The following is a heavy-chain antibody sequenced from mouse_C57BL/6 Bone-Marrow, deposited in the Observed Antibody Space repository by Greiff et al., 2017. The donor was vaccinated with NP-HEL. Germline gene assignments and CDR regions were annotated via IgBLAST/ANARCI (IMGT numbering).Heavy chain of an antibody. CDR3: ARNGYYPYWYFDV. CDR1: GYTFTSYW. V-gene: IGHV1-55*01. CDR2: LYPGSGST. D-gene: IGHD2-3*01. Sequence: VQLQQPGAELVKPGASVKMSCKASGYTFTSYWITWVKQRPGQGLEWIGDLYPGSGSTNYNEKFKSKATLTVDTSSSTAYMQLSSLTSEDSAVYYCARNGYYPYWYFDVWGTGTTVTVSS. J-gene: IGHJ1*03.